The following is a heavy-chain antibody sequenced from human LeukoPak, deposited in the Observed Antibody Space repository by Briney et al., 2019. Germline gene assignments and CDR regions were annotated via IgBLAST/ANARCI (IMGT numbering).Heavy chain of an antibody. V-gene: IGHV4-4*07. CDR3: ARDSSGWYGVLNWFDP. CDR1: GGPISSYY. J-gene: IGHJ5*02. CDR2: IYTSGST. D-gene: IGHD6-19*01. Sequence: SETLSLTCTVSGGPISSYYWSWIRQPAGKGLEWIGRIYTSGSTNYNPSLKSRVTMSVDTSKNQFSLKLSSVTAADTAVYYCARDSSGWYGVLNWFDPWGQGTLVTVSS.